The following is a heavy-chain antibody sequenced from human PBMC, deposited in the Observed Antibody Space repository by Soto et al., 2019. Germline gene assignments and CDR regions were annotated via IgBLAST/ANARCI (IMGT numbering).Heavy chain of an antibody. Sequence: GGSLRLSCAASGFSFSRYAIHWVRQAPGKGLEWVAVISKDGSHKYYLESVKGRFTISRDNSKNILSLQMNSLRDEDTAVYYCARSRSGAVADSFDSWGQGTLVTVSS. CDR3: ARSRSGAVADSFDS. CDR1: GFSFSRYA. D-gene: IGHD3-10*01. J-gene: IGHJ4*02. CDR2: ISKDGSHK. V-gene: IGHV3-30*04.